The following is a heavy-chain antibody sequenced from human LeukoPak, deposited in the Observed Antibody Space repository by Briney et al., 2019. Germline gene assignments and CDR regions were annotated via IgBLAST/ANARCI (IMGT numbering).Heavy chain of an antibody. V-gene: IGHV4-59*12. CDR2: IYYSGST. J-gene: IGHJ3*02. Sequence: KTSETLSLTCTVSGGSISSYYWSWIRQPPGKGLEWIGYIYYSGSTNYNPSLKSRVTISVDTSKNQFSLKLSSVTAADTAVYYCAKAQPYYDILTGYLNPDAFDIWGQGTMVTVSS. CDR1: GGSISSYY. CDR3: AKAQPYYDILTGYLNPDAFDI. D-gene: IGHD3-9*01.